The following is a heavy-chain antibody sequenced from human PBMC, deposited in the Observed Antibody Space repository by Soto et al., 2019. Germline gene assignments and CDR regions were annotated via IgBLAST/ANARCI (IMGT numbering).Heavy chain of an antibody. D-gene: IGHD2-21*01. CDR2: ISSSSSYI. V-gene: IGHV3-21*01. J-gene: IGHJ4*02. CDR3: ARLGAEFSTIDY. Sequence: GGSLRLSCAASGFTFSSYSMNWVRQAPGKGLEWVSSISSSSSYIYYADSVKGRFTISRDNAKNSLYLQMNSLRAEDTAVYYCARLGAEFSTIDYWGQGTLVTVSS. CDR1: GFTFSSYS.